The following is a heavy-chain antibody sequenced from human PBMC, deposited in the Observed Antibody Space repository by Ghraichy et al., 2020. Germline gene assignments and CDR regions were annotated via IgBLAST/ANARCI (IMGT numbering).Heavy chain of an antibody. CDR2: IWGNRDTK. V-gene: IGHV3-48*02. CDR3: VRDRDYALDM. Sequence: GGSLRLSCAASGFTFSSYSMNWVRQAPGKGLEWISYIWGNRDTKKYADSVMGRFTISRDNAKNSLYLQIHSLKDEDTAVYHCVRDRDYALDMWVQGTMVILSS. D-gene: IGHD3/OR15-3a*01. J-gene: IGHJ3*02. CDR1: GFTFSSYS.